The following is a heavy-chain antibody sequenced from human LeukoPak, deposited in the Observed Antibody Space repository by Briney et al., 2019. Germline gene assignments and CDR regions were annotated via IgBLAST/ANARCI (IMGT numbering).Heavy chain of an antibody. J-gene: IGHJ4*02. CDR1: GGSISTYY. Sequence: SETLSLTCTVSGGSISTYYRSWIRQPPGKGLEWIGYIYYSGSTNYNPSLESRVTISVDTSKNQFSLKLSSVTAADTAVYYCARAADYYGSGTFHFDYWGQGTLVTVSS. CDR2: IYYSGST. CDR3: ARAADYYGSGTFHFDY. D-gene: IGHD3-10*01. V-gene: IGHV4-59*01.